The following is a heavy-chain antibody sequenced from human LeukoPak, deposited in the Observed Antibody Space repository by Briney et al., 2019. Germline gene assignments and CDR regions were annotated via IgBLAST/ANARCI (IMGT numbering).Heavy chain of an antibody. CDR2: IKGDESAR. J-gene: IGHJ4*02. D-gene: IGHD1-26*01. V-gene: IGHV3-7*01. CDR3: ARDVGGSLAY. Sequence: PGGSLRLSCAASGFTFSTYWMASVRQAPGKGLEWVANIKGDESARHQADSVKGRFTISRDNAQNSVYLQMSSLRGEDTAVYYCARDVGGSLAYWGQGTLVTVSS. CDR1: GFTFSTYW.